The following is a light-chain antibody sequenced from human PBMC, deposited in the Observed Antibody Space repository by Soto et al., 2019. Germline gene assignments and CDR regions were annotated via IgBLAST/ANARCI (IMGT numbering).Light chain of an antibody. CDR2: EVS. J-gene: IGLJ3*02. CDR1: TSDVGGYNY. V-gene: IGLV2-14*01. Sequence: QSVLTQPASVSGSPGQSITISCTGTTSDVGGYNYVSWYQQHPGKAPKLIIWEVSNRPSGVSSRFYGSRSGNTASLTISGLQAEDEADYYCKSRTTRNTLVFGGGTKVTVL. CDR3: KSRTTRNTLV.